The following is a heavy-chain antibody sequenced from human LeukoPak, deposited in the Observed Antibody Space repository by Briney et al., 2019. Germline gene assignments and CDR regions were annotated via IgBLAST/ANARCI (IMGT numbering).Heavy chain of an antibody. Sequence: SSETLSLTCAVYGGSFSGYYWSWIRQPPGKGLEWIGEINHSGSTNYNPSLKSRVTISVDTSKNQFSLKLSSVTAADTAVYYCARGRYCSGGSCYVDYWAREPWSPSPQ. CDR3: ARGRYCSGGSCYVDY. V-gene: IGHV4-34*01. CDR1: GGSFSGYY. D-gene: IGHD2-15*01. J-gene: IGHJ4*02. CDR2: INHSGST.